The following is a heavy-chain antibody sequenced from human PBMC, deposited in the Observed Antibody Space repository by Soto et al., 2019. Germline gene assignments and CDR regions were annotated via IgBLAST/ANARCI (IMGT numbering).Heavy chain of an antibody. Sequence: GGSLRLSCAASGFTFSSYSMNWVRQAPGKGLEWVSSISSSSIYIYYADSVKGRFTSSRDNAKNSLYLQMNSLRAEDTAVYYCARIGCSGGSCYSGLADYWGQGTLVTVSS. J-gene: IGHJ4*02. D-gene: IGHD2-15*01. V-gene: IGHV3-21*01. CDR3: ARIGCSGGSCYSGLADY. CDR2: ISSSSIYI. CDR1: GFTFSSYS.